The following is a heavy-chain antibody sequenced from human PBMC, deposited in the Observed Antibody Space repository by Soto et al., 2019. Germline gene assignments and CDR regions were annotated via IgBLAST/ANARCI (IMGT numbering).Heavy chain of an antibody. CDR2: IYYSGST. CDR3: ARDHQASSSWYEGDYYGMDV. J-gene: IGHJ6*02. D-gene: IGHD6-13*01. Sequence: SETLSLTCIVSGGSISSYYWSWIRQPPGKGLEWIGYIYYSGSTNYNPSLKSRVTISVDTSKNQFSLKLSSVTAADTAVYSCARDHQASSSWYEGDYYGMDVRGHVTTVTASX. CDR1: GGSISSYY. V-gene: IGHV4-59*01.